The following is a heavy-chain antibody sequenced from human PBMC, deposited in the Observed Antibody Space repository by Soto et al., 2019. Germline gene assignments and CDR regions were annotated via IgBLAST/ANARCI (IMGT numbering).Heavy chain of an antibody. J-gene: IGHJ4*02. CDR3: AKDRTFGPPLVRFDS. CDR2: ISGNGGST. V-gene: IGHV3-23*01. D-gene: IGHD6-6*01. Sequence: GGSLRLSCGASGFTFSVYAMTWVRHAPGKGLEWVSAISGNGGSTYYADSVKGRFTISRDNSKSTLHLQMNSLRVEDTAVYYCAKDRTFGPPLVRFDSWGQGTLVTVSS. CDR1: GFTFSVYA.